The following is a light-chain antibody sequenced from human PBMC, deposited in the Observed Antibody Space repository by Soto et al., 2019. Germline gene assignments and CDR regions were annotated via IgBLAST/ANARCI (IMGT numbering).Light chain of an antibody. Sequence: DIQMTQSPSTLSASVGERVTITCRASQSISSWLAWYQQKPGKAPKLLIYDASSLESGVPSRFSGSGSGTEFTRTISSLQPDDFATYYCQQYNSYSTFGQGTKVDIK. CDR1: QSISSW. CDR2: DAS. V-gene: IGKV1-5*01. J-gene: IGKJ1*01. CDR3: QQYNSYST.